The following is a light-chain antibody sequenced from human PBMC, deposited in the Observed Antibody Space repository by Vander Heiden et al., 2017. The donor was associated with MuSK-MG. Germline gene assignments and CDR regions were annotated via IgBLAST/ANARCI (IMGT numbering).Light chain of an antibody. CDR3: NSRDSSGNHVV. V-gene: IGLV3-19*01. J-gene: IGLJ2*01. Sequence: SSELTQDPAVSVALGQPVRIKCEGDSLRSYYASWYQQSPGQAPVLVIYGKNNRPSAIPDRFSGSSSGNTAALTITGAQAEDEADYCCNSRDSSGNHVVFGGGTKLTVL. CDR1: SLRSYY. CDR2: GKN.